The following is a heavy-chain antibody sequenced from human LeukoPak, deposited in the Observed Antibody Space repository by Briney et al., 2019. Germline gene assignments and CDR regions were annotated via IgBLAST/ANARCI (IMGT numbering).Heavy chain of an antibody. V-gene: IGHV4-4*07. CDR1: GGSISSYY. CDR3: ARASIAAAGTEGRMDV. CDR2: IYTSGST. J-gene: IGHJ6*02. D-gene: IGHD6-13*01. Sequence: SETLSLTCTDSGGSISSYYWSWIRQPAGKGLEWIGRIYTSGSTNYNPSLKSRVTMSVDTSKNQFSLKLSSVTAADTAVYYCARASIAAAGTEGRMDVWGQGTTVTVSS.